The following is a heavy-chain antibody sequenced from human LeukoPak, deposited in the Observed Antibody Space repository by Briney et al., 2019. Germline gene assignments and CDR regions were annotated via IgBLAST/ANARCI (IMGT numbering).Heavy chain of an antibody. CDR2: IIPIFGTA. D-gene: IGHD3-22*01. J-gene: IGHJ5*02. V-gene: IGHV1-69*05. Sequence: ASVKVSCKASGYTFTSYGISWVRQAPGQGLEWMGGIIPIFGTANYAQKFQGRVTITTDESTSTAYMELSSLRSEDTAVYYCAKENPHYDSSGYFYLWGQGTLVTVSS. CDR3: AKENPHYDSSGYFYL. CDR1: GYTFTSYG.